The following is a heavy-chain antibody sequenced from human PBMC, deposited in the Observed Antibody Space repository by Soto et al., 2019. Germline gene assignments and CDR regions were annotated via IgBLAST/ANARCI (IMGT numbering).Heavy chain of an antibody. CDR3: VKGNQLLRYYFDY. CDR2: ITSNGDNT. V-gene: IGHV3-64D*06. J-gene: IGHJ4*02. D-gene: IGHD2-2*01. Sequence: PGGSLRLSCSASVFTFSNFAMHWVRQAPGKGLEYVSGITSNGDNTYHADSVKGRFTISRDNSKNTMYLQMSSMRVEDTAVYYCVKGNQLLRYYFDYWGRGAMLTVSS. CDR1: VFTFSNFA.